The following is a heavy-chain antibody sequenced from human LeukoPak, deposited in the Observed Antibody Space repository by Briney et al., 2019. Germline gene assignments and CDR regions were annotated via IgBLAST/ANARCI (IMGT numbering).Heavy chain of an antibody. CDR3: VKGEYSGYYNDYFDY. V-gene: IGHV3-43*01. J-gene: IGHJ4*02. Sequence: GGSLRLSCAASGFNFEDYTMHWVRHTPGKGLEWVSLINWDGGSTYYADSVKGRFAISRDNNKNSLYLQMTSLRTEDTALYYCVKGEYSGYYNDYFDYWGQGTLVTVSS. CDR1: GFNFEDYT. D-gene: IGHD5-12*01. CDR2: INWDGGST.